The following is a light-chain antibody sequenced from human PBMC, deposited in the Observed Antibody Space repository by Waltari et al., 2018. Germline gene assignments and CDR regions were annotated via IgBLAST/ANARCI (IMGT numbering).Light chain of an antibody. CDR2: DAS. V-gene: IGKV3-15*01. J-gene: IGKJ5*01. CDR1: QSVSSN. Sequence: VVLTQSPATLSVSPGESAIISCRASQSVSSNLAWYQQKPGQAPRLLIYDASTRASSIPARFRGSGSGTEFTLTINSLQSEDSATYYCQQYNRWPPITFGQWTRLDIK. CDR3: QQYNRWPPIT.